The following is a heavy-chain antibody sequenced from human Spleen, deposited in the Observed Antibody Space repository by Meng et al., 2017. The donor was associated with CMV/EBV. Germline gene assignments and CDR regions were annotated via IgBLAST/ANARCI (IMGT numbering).Heavy chain of an antibody. CDR1: NSSGGYY. D-gene: IGHD2-2*01. CDR2: IHYSEST. Sequence: NSSGGYYWSWMRQHPGKGLEWIGYIHYSESTYYNPSLTSRVSMSLDTSKTHFSLKLSSVTAADTAVYYCARGGNIVLVPAAKWFDPWGQGTLVTVSS. CDR3: ARGGNIVLVPAAKWFDP. J-gene: IGHJ5*02. V-gene: IGHV4-31*02.